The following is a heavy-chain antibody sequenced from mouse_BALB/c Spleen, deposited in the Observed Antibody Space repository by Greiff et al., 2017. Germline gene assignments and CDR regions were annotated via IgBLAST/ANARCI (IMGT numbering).Heavy chain of an antibody. CDR2: ILPGSGST. D-gene: IGHD2-2*01. Sequence: QVQLKESGAELMKPGASVKISCKATGYTFSSYWIEWVKQRPGHGLEWIGEILPGSGSTNYNEKFKGKATFTADTSSNTAYMQLSSLTSEDSAVYYCARGLWLRRNYYAMDYWGQGTSVTVSS. CDR1: GYTFSSYW. J-gene: IGHJ4*01. V-gene: IGHV1-9*01. CDR3: ARGLWLRRNYYAMDY.